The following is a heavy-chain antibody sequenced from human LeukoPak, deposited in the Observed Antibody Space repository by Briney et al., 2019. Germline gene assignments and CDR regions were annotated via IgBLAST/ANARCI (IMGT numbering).Heavy chain of an antibody. V-gene: IGHV3-23*01. D-gene: IGHD3-22*01. J-gene: IGHJ4*02. Sequence: PGGSLRLSCAASGFTFSSYAMSWVRQAPGKGLEWVSAISGSGGSTYYADSVKGRFTISRDNSENTLYLQMNSLRAEDTAVYYCAKDYYDSSGYYPIDYWGQGTLVTVSS. CDR3: AKDYYDSSGYYPIDY. CDR2: ISGSGGST. CDR1: GFTFSSYA.